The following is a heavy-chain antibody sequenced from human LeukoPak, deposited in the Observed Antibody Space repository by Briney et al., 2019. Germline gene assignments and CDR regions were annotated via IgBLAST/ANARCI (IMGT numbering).Heavy chain of an antibody. CDR2: ISAYNGNT. CDR1: GYTFTTYG. CDR3: ARGLSGPYYYYYMDV. D-gene: IGHD2-15*01. Sequence: ASVKVSCKASGYTFTTYGISWVRQAPGQGLEWMGWISAYNGNTNYAQKLQHRVTMTTDTSSRTAYMELRSLRSDDTAVYYCARGLSGPYYYYYMDVWGKGTTVTVSS. J-gene: IGHJ6*03. V-gene: IGHV1-18*01.